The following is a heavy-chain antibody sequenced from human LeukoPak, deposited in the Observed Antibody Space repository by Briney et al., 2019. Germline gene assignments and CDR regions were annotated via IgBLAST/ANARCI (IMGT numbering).Heavy chain of an antibody. Sequence: GGSLRLSCAASGFTVSSNYMSLVRQAPGKGLEWVSVIYSGGSTYYADSVKGRFTISRDNSKNTPYLQMNSLRAEDTAVYYCTTVAAVYYFDYWGQGTLVTVSS. J-gene: IGHJ4*02. CDR2: IYSGGST. V-gene: IGHV3-66*01. D-gene: IGHD6-19*01. CDR1: GFTVSSNY. CDR3: TTVAAVYYFDY.